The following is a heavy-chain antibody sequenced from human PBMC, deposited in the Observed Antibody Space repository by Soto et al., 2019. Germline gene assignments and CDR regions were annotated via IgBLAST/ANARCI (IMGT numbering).Heavy chain of an antibody. J-gene: IGHJ4*02. CDR3: ARDLDGSGSYYTNY. Sequence: GASVKVSCKTSRYTFSSIGISWVRHAPGQGLEWMGWISPYKGNTYYAQRLQGRVTMTTDTSTSTDSMELRSLRSADTAVYFCARDLDGSGSYYTNYWRQGTLVTVPS. D-gene: IGHD3-10*01. V-gene: IGHV1-18*01. CDR2: ISPYKGNT. CDR1: RYTFSSIG.